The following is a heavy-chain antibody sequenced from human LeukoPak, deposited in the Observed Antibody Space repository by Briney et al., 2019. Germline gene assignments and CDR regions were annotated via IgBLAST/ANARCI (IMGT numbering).Heavy chain of an antibody. J-gene: IGHJ1*01. CDR1: GFTFSSYG. CDR3: ARGDGYNDAEYLQH. D-gene: IGHD5-24*01. CDR2: IWYDGSNK. V-gene: IGHV3-33*01. Sequence: GGSLRPSCAASGFTFSSYGMHWVRQAPGKGLEWVAVIWYDGSNKYYRDSVKGRFTISRDNSKKTLYLQMNSLRVEDTAVYYCARGDGYNDAEYLQHWGQGTLVTVS.